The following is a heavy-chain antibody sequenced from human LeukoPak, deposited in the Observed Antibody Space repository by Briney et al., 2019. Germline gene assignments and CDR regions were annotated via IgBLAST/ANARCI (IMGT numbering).Heavy chain of an antibody. CDR2: IKQYGSEK. J-gene: IGHJ4*02. Sequence: GGSLRLSCAASGFTFSSYWMSWVRQAPGKGLEWVANIKQYGSEKYYVDSMKGRITISRDNAKNSLYLQLNGLRAEDTAVYYCARDLRTYYPRHFDSWGQGTLVTVSS. CDR1: GFTFSSYW. CDR3: ARDLRTYYPRHFDS. V-gene: IGHV3-7*04. D-gene: IGHD3-22*01.